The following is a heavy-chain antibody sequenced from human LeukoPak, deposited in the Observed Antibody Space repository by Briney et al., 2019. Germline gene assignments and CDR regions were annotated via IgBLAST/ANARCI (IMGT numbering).Heavy chain of an antibody. CDR2: IYYSGST. CDR1: GGSISSGGYY. V-gene: IGHV4-31*03. Sequence: PSQTLSLTCTVSGGSISSGGYYWSWIRQHPGKGLEWIGYIYYSGSTYYSPSLKSRVTLSVDTSKSQFSMKLSSVTAADTAVYYCARDSSGYYSFDYWGQGTLVTVSP. J-gene: IGHJ4*02. D-gene: IGHD3-22*01. CDR3: ARDSSGYYSFDY.